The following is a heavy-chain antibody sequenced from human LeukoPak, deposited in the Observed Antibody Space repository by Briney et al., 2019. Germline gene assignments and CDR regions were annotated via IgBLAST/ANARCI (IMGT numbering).Heavy chain of an antibody. D-gene: IGHD3-22*01. J-gene: IGHJ3*02. CDR3: ASQSTYYYDYDAFDI. CDR2: ISGSGGST. CDR1: GFTFSSYA. V-gene: IGHV3-23*01. Sequence: GGSLRLSCAASGFTFSSYAMSWVRQAPGKGLEWVSAISGSGGSTYYADSVKGRFTISRDNSKNTLYLQMNSLRAEDTAVYYCASQSTYYYDYDAFDIWGQGTMVTVSS.